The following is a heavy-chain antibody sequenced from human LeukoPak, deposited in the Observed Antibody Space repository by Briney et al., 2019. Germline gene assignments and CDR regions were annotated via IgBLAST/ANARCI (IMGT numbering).Heavy chain of an antibody. V-gene: IGHV1-18*01. CDR3: ARDEGLTVTTGNFDY. Sequence: GALVKVSCKASGYTFTSYGISWVRQAPGQGLEWMGWISAYNGNTNYAQKLQGRVTMTTDTSTSTAYMELRSLRSDDTAVYYCARDEGLTVTTGNFDYWGQGTLVTVSS. CDR1: GYTFTSYG. J-gene: IGHJ4*02. D-gene: IGHD4-17*01. CDR2: ISAYNGNT.